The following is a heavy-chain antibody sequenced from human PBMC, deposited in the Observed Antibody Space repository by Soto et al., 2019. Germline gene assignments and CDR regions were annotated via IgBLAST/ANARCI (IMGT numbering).Heavy chain of an antibody. CDR1: GFTFGDYA. CDR3: TRVANYDYVWGSYPYRSYLDY. V-gene: IGHV3-49*04. CDR2: IRSKAYGGTT. D-gene: IGHD3-16*02. Sequence: SLRLSCTASGFTFGDYAMSWVRQAPGKGLEWVGFIRSKAYGGTTEYAASVKGRFTISRDDSKSIAYLQMNSLKTEDTAVYYCTRVANYDYVWGSYPYRSYLDYWGQGTLVTVSS. J-gene: IGHJ4*02.